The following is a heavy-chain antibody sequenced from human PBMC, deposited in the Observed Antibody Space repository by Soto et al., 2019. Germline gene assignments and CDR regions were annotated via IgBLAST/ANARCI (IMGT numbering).Heavy chain of an antibody. CDR3: ARDLGYYDSSGYFDY. CDR2: ISSSGSII. J-gene: IGHJ4*02. CDR1: GFTFGDYY. D-gene: IGHD3-22*01. V-gene: IGHV3-11*01. Sequence: GGSLRLSCAASGFTFGDYYMSWTRQAPGKGLEWVSYISSSGSIIYYADSVKGRFTISRDNAKNSLYLQMNSLRAEDTAVYYCARDLGYYDSSGYFDYWGQGTLVTVSS.